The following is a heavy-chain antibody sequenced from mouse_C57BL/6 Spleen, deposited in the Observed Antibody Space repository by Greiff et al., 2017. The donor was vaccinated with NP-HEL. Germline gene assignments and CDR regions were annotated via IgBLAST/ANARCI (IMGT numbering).Heavy chain of an antibody. CDR1: GFTFSDAW. CDR3: SLYGSSYGAAMDY. D-gene: IGHD1-1*01. V-gene: IGHV6-6*01. Sequence: EVKLMESGGGLVQPGGSMKLSCAASGFTFSDAWMDWVRQSPEKGLEWVAEIRNKANNHATYYAESVKGRFTISRDDSKSSVYLQMNSLRAEDTGIYYCSLYGSSYGAAMDYWGQGTSVTVSS. J-gene: IGHJ4*01. CDR2: IRNKANNHAT.